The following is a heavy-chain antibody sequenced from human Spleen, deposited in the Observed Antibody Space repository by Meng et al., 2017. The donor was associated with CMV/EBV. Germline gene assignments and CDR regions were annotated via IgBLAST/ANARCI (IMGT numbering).Heavy chain of an antibody. D-gene: IGHD6-19*01. CDR1: GFTFTDYW. Sequence: GESLKISCAASGFTFTDYWMHWVRQAPGKGLVWVSRINSDGSSTSYVDSVKGRFTISRDNAKNILHLQMSSLRAEDSAVYYCVRDTGIAVAGTSFRYWGQGMLVTVSS. V-gene: IGHV3-74*01. CDR3: VRDTGIAVAGTSFRY. J-gene: IGHJ4*02. CDR2: INSDGSST.